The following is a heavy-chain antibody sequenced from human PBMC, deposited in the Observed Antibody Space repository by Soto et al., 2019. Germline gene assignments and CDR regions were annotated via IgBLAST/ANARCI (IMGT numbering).Heavy chain of an antibody. J-gene: IGHJ6*02. CDR1: GFTFTSSA. CDR3: AAAVAGPRYYYYYGMDV. Sequence: SVKVSCKASGFTFTSSAVQWVRQARGQRLEWIGWIVVGSGNTNYAQKFQERVTITRDMSTGTAYMELSSLRSEDTAVYYCAAAVAGPRYYYYYGMDVWGQGTTVTVSS. D-gene: IGHD6-19*01. CDR2: IVVGSGNT. V-gene: IGHV1-58*01.